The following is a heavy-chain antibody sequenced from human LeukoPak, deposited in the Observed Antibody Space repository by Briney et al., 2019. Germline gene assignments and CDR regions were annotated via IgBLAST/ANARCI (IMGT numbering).Heavy chain of an antibody. V-gene: IGHV3-23*01. CDR1: GFTFSSDG. D-gene: IGHD1-26*01. J-gene: IGHJ4*02. CDR3: AKSRGDY. Sequence: PGGSLRLSCAASGFTFSSDGMSWVRLAPGKGLEWVSLVSVSGDTTYYADSVKGRFTISRDNSKNTLYLQMNSLRAEDTALYYCAKSRGDYWGQGTLVTVAS. CDR2: VSVSGDTT.